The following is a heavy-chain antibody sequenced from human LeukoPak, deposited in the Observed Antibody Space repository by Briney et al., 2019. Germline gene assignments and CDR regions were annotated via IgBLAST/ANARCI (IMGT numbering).Heavy chain of an antibody. Sequence: GGSLRLSCAASGFTFSSYWMSWVRQAPGKGLEWVANIKQDGSEKYYVDSVKGRFTISRDNAKNSLYLQMNSLRAEDTAVYYCAREVGYSGSYRGTYFDYWGQGTLVTVSS. V-gene: IGHV3-7*01. J-gene: IGHJ4*02. CDR2: IKQDGSEK. CDR3: AREVGYSGSYRGTYFDY. CDR1: GFTFSSYW. D-gene: IGHD1-26*01.